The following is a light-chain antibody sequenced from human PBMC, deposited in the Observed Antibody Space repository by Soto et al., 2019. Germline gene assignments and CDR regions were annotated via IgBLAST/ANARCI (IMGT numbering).Light chain of an antibody. CDR3: QQRSNWPPAIT. J-gene: IGKJ5*01. CDR1: QSVSSY. Sequence: EIVLTQSPATLSLSPGERATLSCRASQSVSSYLAWYQQKPGQAPRLLISDASNRATGIPARFSGSGSGTDITLTISSLEPEDFAVYYCQQRSNWPPAITFGQGTRLEIK. V-gene: IGKV3-11*01. CDR2: DAS.